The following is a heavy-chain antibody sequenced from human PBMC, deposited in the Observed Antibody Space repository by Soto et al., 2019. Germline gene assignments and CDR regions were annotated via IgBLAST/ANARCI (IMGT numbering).Heavy chain of an antibody. CDR3: ARPPVGYCGGGSCSGAPFDY. Sequence: GGSLRLSCAASGFTFSSYAMHWVRQAPGKGLEWVAVISYDGSNKYYADSVKGRFTISRDNSKNTLYLQMNSLRAEDTAVYYCARPPVGYCGGGSCSGAPFDYWGQGTLVTVSS. V-gene: IGHV3-30-3*01. CDR2: ISYDGSNK. D-gene: IGHD2-15*01. CDR1: GFTFSSYA. J-gene: IGHJ4*02.